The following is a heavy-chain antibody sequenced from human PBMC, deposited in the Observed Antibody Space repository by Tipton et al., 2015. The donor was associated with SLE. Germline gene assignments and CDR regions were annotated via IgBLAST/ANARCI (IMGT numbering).Heavy chain of an antibody. D-gene: IGHD3-10*01. V-gene: IGHV4-34*01. Sequence: TLSLTCAVYGGSFSGYYWSWIRQPPGKGLEWIGEINHSGKTKYNPSLTSRVTISVDTPKNQVSLELSSVTAADTAVYYCARHAYYGSGSYYRRGTSYYYYGLDVWGQGTTVTVSS. CDR2: INHSGKT. CDR3: ARHAYYGSGSYYRRGTSYYYYGLDV. J-gene: IGHJ6*02. CDR1: GGSFSGYY.